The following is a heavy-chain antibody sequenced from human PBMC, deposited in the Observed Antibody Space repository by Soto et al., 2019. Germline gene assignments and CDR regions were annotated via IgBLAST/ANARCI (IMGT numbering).Heavy chain of an antibody. CDR2: IHHTGSTT. Sequence: QVQLQESGPGLVKPSETLSLTCAVSGGSISTNDWWTWVRQPPGKGLEWIGDIHHTGSTTNYSPSLQSRDTVSIDKSENQFSLRLTSVTAADTAVYYCATRDCTNNVCHFPWGQGTLVTVSS. CDR1: GGSISTNDW. D-gene: IGHD2-8*01. J-gene: IGHJ5*02. CDR3: ATRDCTNNVCHFP. V-gene: IGHV4-4*02.